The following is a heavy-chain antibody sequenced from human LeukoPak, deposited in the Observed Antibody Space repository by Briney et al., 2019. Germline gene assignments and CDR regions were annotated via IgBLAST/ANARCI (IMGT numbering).Heavy chain of an antibody. J-gene: IGHJ4*02. Sequence: PSQALSLTCTVSGGSISSGGYYWSCIRQHPGKGLEWIGYIYYSGSTYYNPSLKSRVTISVDTSKNQFSLKLSSVTAADTAVYYCAREYGEVGPTYYFDYWGQGTLVTVSS. CDR1: GGSISSGGYY. V-gene: IGHV4-31*03. CDR3: AREYGEVGPTYYFDY. D-gene: IGHD1-26*01. CDR2: IYYSGST.